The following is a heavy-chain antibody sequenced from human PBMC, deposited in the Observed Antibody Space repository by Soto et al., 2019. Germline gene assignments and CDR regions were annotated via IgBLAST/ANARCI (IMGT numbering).Heavy chain of an antibody. V-gene: IGHV3-23*01. Sequence: PGGSMRLSCAASGFTVSDYAMHWVRQAPGKGLEWVSGISGSGGSTDYADSVKGRFTISRDNSKNTLYLQMNSLRVEDTALYYCAKGQYSGVAGGLDYWGQGTLVTVSS. CDR1: GFTVSDYA. CDR3: AKGQYSGVAGGLDY. D-gene: IGHD1-26*01. J-gene: IGHJ4*02. CDR2: ISGSGGST.